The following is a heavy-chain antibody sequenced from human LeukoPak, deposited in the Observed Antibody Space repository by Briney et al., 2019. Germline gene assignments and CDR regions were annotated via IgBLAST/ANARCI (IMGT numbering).Heavy chain of an antibody. D-gene: IGHD3-22*01. CDR2: ISGDGGST. V-gene: IGHV3-43*02. CDR3: ERESDSSGWYDS. Sequence: QPGGSLRLSCAAPGFSFDDNAIHWVRQAPGKGLEWVSLISGDGGSTFYADSVKGRLTISRDNSKNPLYLPMSSLRSEDTALYYCERESDSSGWYDSWGQGTLVTVSS. J-gene: IGHJ5*01. CDR1: GFSFDDNA.